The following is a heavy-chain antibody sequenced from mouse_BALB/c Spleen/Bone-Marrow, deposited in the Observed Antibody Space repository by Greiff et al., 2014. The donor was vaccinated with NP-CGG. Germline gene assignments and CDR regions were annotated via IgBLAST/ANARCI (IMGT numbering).Heavy chain of an antibody. Sequence: EVQLQQSGAELVKPGASVKLSCTASGFNIKDTYMYWVKQRPEQGLEWIGEIDPANGNTKYDPKFQGKATITADTSSNTAYLQLSSLTSEDTAVYYCAVYDGYAMDYWGQGTSVTVSS. J-gene: IGHJ4*01. CDR3: AVYDGYAMDY. D-gene: IGHD2-3*01. V-gene: IGHV14-3*02. CDR2: IDPANGNT. CDR1: GFNIKDTY.